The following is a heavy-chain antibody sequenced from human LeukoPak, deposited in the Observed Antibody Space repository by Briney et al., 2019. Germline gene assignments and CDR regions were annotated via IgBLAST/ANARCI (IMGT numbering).Heavy chain of an antibody. J-gene: IGHJ4*02. D-gene: IGHD6-19*01. CDR1: NDSISSGDYY. CDR2: IFHRGGT. Sequence: PSETLSLTCTVSNDSISSGDYYWNWICQPPGKGLEWIGYIFHRGGTSYNPSLKSRILFSVDTSQNQFSLKLNSVTAADTAVYYCARGGIAVAGTHFDYWGQGTLVTVSS. CDR3: ARGGIAVAGTHFDY. V-gene: IGHV4-30-4*01.